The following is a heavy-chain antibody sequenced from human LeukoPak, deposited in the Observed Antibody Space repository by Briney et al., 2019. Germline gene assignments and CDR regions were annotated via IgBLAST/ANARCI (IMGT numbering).Heavy chain of an antibody. CDR1: GFTFSSYE. J-gene: IGHJ6*03. CDR3: AKDAAGYDSSGSHYYYYMDV. V-gene: IGHV3-48*03. CDR2: ISSSGSTI. D-gene: IGHD3-22*01. Sequence: GGSLRLSCAASGFTFSSYEMNWVRQAPGKGLEWVSYISSSGSTIYYADSVKGRLTISRDNAKNSLYLQMNSLRAEDTAVYYCAKDAAGYDSSGSHYYYYMDVWGKGTTVTVSS.